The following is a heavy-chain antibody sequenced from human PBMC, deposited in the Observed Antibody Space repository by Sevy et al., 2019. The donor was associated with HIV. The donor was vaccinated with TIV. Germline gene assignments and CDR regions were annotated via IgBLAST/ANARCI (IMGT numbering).Heavy chain of an antibody. J-gene: IGHJ6*02. D-gene: IGHD3-22*01. Sequence: ASVKVSCKVSGYTLNELPMHWVRQAPGKGLEWMGGFDPEDGETIYAQKFQGRVTMTEDTSTDTAYMELSSLRSEDTAVYYCATIRGYYSGLYYYYGMDVWGQGTTVTVSS. CDR3: ATIRGYYSGLYYYYGMDV. CDR1: GYTLNELP. CDR2: FDPEDGET. V-gene: IGHV1-24*01.